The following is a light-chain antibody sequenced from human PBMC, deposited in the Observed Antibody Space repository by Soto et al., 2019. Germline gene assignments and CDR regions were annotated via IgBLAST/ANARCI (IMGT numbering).Light chain of an antibody. J-gene: IGKJ1*01. CDR2: DAS. CDR1: QSVSSD. CDR3: QQRSNWPPVFT. V-gene: IGKV3-11*01. Sequence: ELVLTQSPGTLSLSPGPRATLSCRASQSVSSDLAWYQQKPGQAPRLLIYDASNRATGIPARFSGSGSGTDFTLILSSLEPEESAGSYCQQRSNWPPVFTFGQGTKVDIK.